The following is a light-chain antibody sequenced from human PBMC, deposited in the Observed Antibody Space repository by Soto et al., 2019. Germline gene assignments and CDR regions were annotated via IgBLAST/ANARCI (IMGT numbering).Light chain of an antibody. Sequence: DIQMTQSPSTLSASLGDRVTITCRASQTVNAWLAWYQHKPGKAPKPLIYDASSLESGVPARFSGSGSGTEFIHTISSLQPDDVGTYYCQQYNTHSGTFGQGTKVDIK. CDR3: QQYNTHSGT. CDR2: DAS. CDR1: QTVNAW. J-gene: IGKJ1*01. V-gene: IGKV1-5*01.